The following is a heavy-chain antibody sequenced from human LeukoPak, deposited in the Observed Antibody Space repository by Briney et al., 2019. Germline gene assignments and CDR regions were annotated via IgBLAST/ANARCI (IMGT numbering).Heavy chain of an antibody. J-gene: IGHJ4*02. D-gene: IGHD1-7*01. CDR3: AKEGGTGTRFDY. CDR2: ISGSGTGT. V-gene: IGHV3-23*01. CDR1: GFTFSSSA. Sequence: GGSLRLSCAASGFTFSSSAMSLVRQAPGKGLYWVSAISGSGTGTYYADSVKGRFTISRDNSKNTLYLQMNSLRAEDTAVYYCAKEGGTGTRFDYWGQGTLVTVSS.